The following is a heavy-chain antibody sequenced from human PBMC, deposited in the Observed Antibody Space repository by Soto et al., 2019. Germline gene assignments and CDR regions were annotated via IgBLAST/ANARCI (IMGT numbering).Heavy chain of an antibody. CDR3: ARETLLQGSSWYYNYYYGMDV. J-gene: IGHJ6*02. D-gene: IGHD6-13*01. Sequence: ASVNVSCKASGYTFTGYYMHWVRQAPGQGLEWMGWINPNSGGTNYAQKFQGWVTMTRDTSISTAYMELSRLRSDDTAVYYCARETLLQGSSWYYNYYYGMDVWGQGTTVTVSS. V-gene: IGHV1-2*04. CDR2: INPNSGGT. CDR1: GYTFTGYY.